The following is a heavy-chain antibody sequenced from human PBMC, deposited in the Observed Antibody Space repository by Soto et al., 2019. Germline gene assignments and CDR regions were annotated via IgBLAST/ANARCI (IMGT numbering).Heavy chain of an antibody. D-gene: IGHD6-13*01. Sequence: EVQLLESGGGLVQPGGSLRLFCAASGFTFSSYAMSWVRQAPGKGLEWVSAISGSGGSTYYADSVKGRFTISRDNSKNTLYLQMNSLRAEDTAVYYCALGSSSSRRYYYYGMDVWGQGTTVTVSS. CDR2: ISGSGGST. V-gene: IGHV3-23*01. CDR1: GFTFSSYA. CDR3: ALGSSSSRRYYYYGMDV. J-gene: IGHJ6*02.